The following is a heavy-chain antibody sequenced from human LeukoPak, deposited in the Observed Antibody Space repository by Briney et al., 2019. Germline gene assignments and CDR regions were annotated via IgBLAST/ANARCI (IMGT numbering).Heavy chain of an antibody. V-gene: IGHV1-18*01. D-gene: IGHD2/OR15-2a*01. CDR2: IRPSTGDT. Sequence: ASVKVSCKASGYTFTSHGISWVRQAPGQGLEWMGWIRPSTGDTDYALNLQGRVTLTTDTSTSTAYMELRSLRSDDTAEYYCARVRDYLFDYWGQGTLVTVSS. CDR1: GYTFTSHG. CDR3: ARVRDYLFDY. J-gene: IGHJ4*02.